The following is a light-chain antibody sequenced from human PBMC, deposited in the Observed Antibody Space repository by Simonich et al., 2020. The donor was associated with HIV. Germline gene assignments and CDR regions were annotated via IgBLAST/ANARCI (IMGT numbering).Light chain of an antibody. CDR2: EVS. V-gene: IGLV2-8*01. CDR1: SSDVGGYDY. J-gene: IGLJ2*01. Sequence: QSALTQPPSASGSPGQSVTISCTGTSSDVGGYDYVSWYQHHPGKAPKLMIYEVSKRPAGVPDRFSGYKSGNTASLTVSGLQAEDEADYYCSSYAGSKNLGVFGGGTKVTVL. CDR3: SSYAGSKNLGV.